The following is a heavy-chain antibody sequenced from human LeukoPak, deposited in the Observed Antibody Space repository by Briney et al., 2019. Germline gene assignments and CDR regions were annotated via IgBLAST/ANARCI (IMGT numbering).Heavy chain of an antibody. V-gene: IGHV3-33*08. J-gene: IGHJ4*02. Sequence: GGSLRLSCLASGFTFSTNAVDWVRQAPGKGLEWVAVIWYDGSNKYYADSVKGRFTISRDNSKNTLYLQMNSLRAEDTAVYYCASPLDSSGYYLGYWGQGTLVTVSS. CDR1: GFTFSTNA. CDR3: ASPLDSSGYYLGY. CDR2: IWYDGSNK. D-gene: IGHD3-22*01.